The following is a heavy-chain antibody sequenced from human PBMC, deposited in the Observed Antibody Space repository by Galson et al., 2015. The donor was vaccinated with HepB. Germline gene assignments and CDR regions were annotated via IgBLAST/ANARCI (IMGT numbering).Heavy chain of an antibody. V-gene: IGHV3-74*01. J-gene: IGHJ4*02. CDR3: ARDRWQSGSFDY. Sequence: SLRLSCAASGFTFSSYWMHWVRQAPGKGLVWVSRINSDGSGTTYADSVKGRFTIFRDNAKNTLYLQMDSLRAEDAAVYHCARDRWQSGSFDYWGPGTLVTVSS. D-gene: IGHD5-12*01. CDR1: GFTFSSYW. CDR2: INSDGSGT.